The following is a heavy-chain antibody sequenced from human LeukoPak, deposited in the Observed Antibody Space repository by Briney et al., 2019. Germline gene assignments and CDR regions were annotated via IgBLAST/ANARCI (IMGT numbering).Heavy chain of an antibody. CDR2: IGNTGRTI. CDR3: VRGDRYFFDY. J-gene: IGHJ4*02. V-gene: IGHV3-48*03. CDR1: GFRFSSYE. Sequence: GGSLRLSCAASGFRFSSYEMNWVRQAPGRGLEWVSYIGNTGRTIYYVDSVKGRFTVSRDNAKNSLYLQMNSLRAEDTAIYYCVRGDRYFFDYWGQGTLATVSS. D-gene: IGHD1-14*01.